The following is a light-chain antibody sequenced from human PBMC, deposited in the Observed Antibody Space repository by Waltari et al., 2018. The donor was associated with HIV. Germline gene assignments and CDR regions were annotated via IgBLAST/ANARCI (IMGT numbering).Light chain of an antibody. CDR3: VAWDDSLNGPV. Sequence: QSVLTQPPSASGTPGQRVTMSCSGGSFNVGSNTVNWYQQLPGTAPKLLIYNNNQRPSGVPDRFSGSKSGTSASLAISGLQSEDEADYYCVAWDDSLNGPVVGGGTKLTVL. CDR1: SFNVGSNT. V-gene: IGLV1-44*01. J-gene: IGLJ2*01. CDR2: NNN.